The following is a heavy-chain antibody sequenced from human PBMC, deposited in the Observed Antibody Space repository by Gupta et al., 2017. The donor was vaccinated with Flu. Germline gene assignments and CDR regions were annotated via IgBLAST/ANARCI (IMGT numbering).Heavy chain of an antibody. V-gene: IGHV1-69*01. CDR2: IIPIFGTA. CDR1: GCTFRRYA. Sequence: QVPLVQSGAEVKKPGSSVKVSCKASGCTFRRYAISWVRQATGQGLEWMGGIIPIFGTANDAQKFQGRVKMTADESTSTAYMELSSRRSEDTAVYYCARDGYCSGGSCYSFDYWGQGTLGTVSS. D-gene: IGHD2-15*01. CDR3: ARDGYCSGGSCYSFDY. J-gene: IGHJ4*02.